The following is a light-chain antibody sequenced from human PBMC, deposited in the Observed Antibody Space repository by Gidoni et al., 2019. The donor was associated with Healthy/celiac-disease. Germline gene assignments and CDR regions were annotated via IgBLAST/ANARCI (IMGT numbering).Light chain of an antibody. CDR2: GNS. CDR3: QSYDSSLSGVV. J-gene: IGLJ2*01. Sequence: QSVLTPPPSVSGAPGQRVTISCTGSSSNIGAGYDVHWYQQIPGTAPKLLIYGNSNRPSGVPDRFSGSKSGTSASLAITGLQAEDEADYYCQSYDSSLSGVVFGGGTKLTVL. CDR1: SSNIGAGYD. V-gene: IGLV1-40*01.